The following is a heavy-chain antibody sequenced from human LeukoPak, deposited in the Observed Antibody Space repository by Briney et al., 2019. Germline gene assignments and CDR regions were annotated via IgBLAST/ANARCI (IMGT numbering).Heavy chain of an antibody. CDR3: AKEDYGDYYYYGMDV. Sequence: GSLRLSCAASGFAFSSYAMSWVRQAPGKGLEWVSAISGSGGSTYYADSVKGRFTISRDNSKNTLYLQMNSLRAEDTAVYYCAKEDYGDYYYYGMDVWGKGTTVTVSS. CDR2: ISGSGGST. J-gene: IGHJ6*04. CDR1: GFAFSSYA. D-gene: IGHD4-17*01. V-gene: IGHV3-23*01.